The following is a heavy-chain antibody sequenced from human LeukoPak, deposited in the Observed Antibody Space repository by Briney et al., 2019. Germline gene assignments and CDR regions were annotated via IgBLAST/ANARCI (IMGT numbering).Heavy chain of an antibody. CDR1: GFTFSSYG. D-gene: IGHD3-22*01. CDR3: AKGDDSSGYYYELDY. V-gene: IGHV3-33*06. Sequence: GRCLRLSCAASGFTFSSYGMHWVRQAPGKGLEWVAVIWYDGSNKYYADSVKGRFTISRDNSKNTLYLQMNSLRAEDTAVYYCAKGDDSSGYYYELDYWGQGTLVTVSS. CDR2: IWYDGSNK. J-gene: IGHJ4*02.